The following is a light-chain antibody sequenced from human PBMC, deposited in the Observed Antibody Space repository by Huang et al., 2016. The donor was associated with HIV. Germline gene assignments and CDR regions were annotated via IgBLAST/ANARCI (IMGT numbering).Light chain of an antibody. V-gene: IGKV3-15*01. CDR3: QQYNNWPPT. Sequence: EIVMKQSPATLSVSPGERATISCRASQRVSSNLAWYQQKPGQAPRLLIYGASTRATGIPARFSGSGSGTEFTLTISSLQSEDFAVYYCQQYNNWPPTFGQGTKLEIK. CDR2: GAS. J-gene: IGKJ2*01. CDR1: QRVSSN.